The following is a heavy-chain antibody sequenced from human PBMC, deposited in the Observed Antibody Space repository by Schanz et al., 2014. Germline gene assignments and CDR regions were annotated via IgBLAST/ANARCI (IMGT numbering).Heavy chain of an antibody. CDR3: AKGPYYYYYMDV. CDR2: INSDGTKR. Sequence: QVRLVESGGGVVQPGRSLRLSCAASGFTLSSYGMHWVRQAPGKGLEWVAFINSDGTKRFYADSVKSRFTISGDSSKYTVYLQMNSLRADDTAVYYCAKGPYYYYYMDVWGNGTTVTVSS. CDR1: GFTLSSYG. V-gene: IGHV3-33*08. J-gene: IGHJ6*03.